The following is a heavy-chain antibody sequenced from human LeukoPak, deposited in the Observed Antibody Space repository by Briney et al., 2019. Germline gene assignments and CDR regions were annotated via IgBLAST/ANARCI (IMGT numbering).Heavy chain of an antibody. D-gene: IGHD6-13*01. Sequence: GGSLRLSCAASGFTFSSYGMNWVRQAPGKGLEWVSSISSSSSYIYYADSVKGRFTISRDNAKNSLYLQLNSLRAEDTAVYYCARDPEFSSSWCFDYWGQGTLVTVSS. CDR2: ISSSSSYI. J-gene: IGHJ4*02. V-gene: IGHV3-21*01. CDR1: GFTFSSYG. CDR3: ARDPEFSSSWCFDY.